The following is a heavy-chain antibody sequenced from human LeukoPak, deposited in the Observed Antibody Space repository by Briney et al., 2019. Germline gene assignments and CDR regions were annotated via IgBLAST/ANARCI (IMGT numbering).Heavy chain of an antibody. J-gene: IGHJ4*02. V-gene: IGHV3-30-3*01. CDR2: ISYDGSNK. CDR1: GFTFSSYA. CDR3: AGGWGPVDY. Sequence: PGGSLRLSCAASGFTFSSYAMHWVRQAPGKGLEWVAVISYDGSNKYYADSVKGRFTISRDNAKNSLYLQMNSLRAEDTAVYYCAGGWGPVDYWGQGTLVTVSS. D-gene: IGHD6-19*01.